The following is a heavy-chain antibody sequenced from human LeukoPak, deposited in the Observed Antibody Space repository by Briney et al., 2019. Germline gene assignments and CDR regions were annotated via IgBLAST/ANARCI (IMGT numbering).Heavy chain of an antibody. CDR2: INHSGST. CDR3: ARHASGDYYGSGSSQDDY. D-gene: IGHD3-10*01. Sequence: SETLSLTCAVYGGSFSGYYWSWIRQPPGKGLEWIGEINHSGSTNYSPSLKSRVTISVDTSKNQFSLKLSSVTAADTAVYYCARHASGDYYGSGSSQDDYWGQGTLVTVSS. J-gene: IGHJ4*02. CDR1: GGSFSGYY. V-gene: IGHV4-34*01.